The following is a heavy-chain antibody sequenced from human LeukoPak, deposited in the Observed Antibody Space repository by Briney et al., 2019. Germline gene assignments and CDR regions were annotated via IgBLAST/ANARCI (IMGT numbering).Heavy chain of an antibody. V-gene: IGHV1-18*01. CDR1: GYTFTSYG. D-gene: IGHD6-13*01. CDR3: TKAAADKRYNWFDP. CDR2: IRVYNGDT. Sequence: ASVKVSCKASGYTFTSYGVSWVRQAPGQGLEWMGWIRVYNGDTNYAQKLQGRVTMTTDTSTSTAYMELRSLRSDDTAVYYCTKAAADKRYNWFDPWGQGTLVTVSS. J-gene: IGHJ5*02.